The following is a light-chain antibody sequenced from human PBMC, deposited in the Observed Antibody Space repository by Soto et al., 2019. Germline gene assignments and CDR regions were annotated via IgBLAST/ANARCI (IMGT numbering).Light chain of an antibody. CDR1: QSIGDS. V-gene: IGKV1-5*01. CDR2: DVS. Sequence: DIQMTQSPSTLSASVGDRVTITCRASQSIGDSLAWYQQKPGKAPYLLISDVSSLERGVPSRFSGSGSGTEFTLTIGSMQSDDFATFYCQQYNGYSRTFGQGTKVDIK. J-gene: IGKJ1*01. CDR3: QQYNGYSRT.